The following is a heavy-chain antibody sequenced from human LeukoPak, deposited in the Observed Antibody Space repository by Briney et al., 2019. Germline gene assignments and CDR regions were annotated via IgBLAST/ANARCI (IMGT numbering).Heavy chain of an antibody. J-gene: IGHJ3*02. V-gene: IGHV3-74*01. CDR2: INSDGSTT. CDR1: GFTFSSYW. D-gene: IGHD5-24*01. CDR3: AGAPEMATNWANDAFDI. Sequence: GGSLRLSCAASGFTFSSYWMHWVRQAPGKGLVWVSRINSDGSTTRYADSVKGRFTISRDNAKNTLYLQMNSLRAEDTAVYYCAGAPEMATNWANDAFDIWGQGTMVTVSS.